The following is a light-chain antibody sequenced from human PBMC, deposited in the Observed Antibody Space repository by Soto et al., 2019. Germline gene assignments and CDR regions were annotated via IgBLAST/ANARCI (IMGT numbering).Light chain of an antibody. Sequence: QSALTQPPSASGSPGQSLTISCTGTSSDVGGYNYVSWYQQRPGKAPKLVIYEVTKRPSGVPDRFSGSKSGSTASLTVSGLQADDEAAYYCASYAGTKLFVFGSGTKLTVL. CDR2: EVT. CDR3: ASYAGTKLFV. CDR1: SSDVGGYNY. J-gene: IGLJ1*01. V-gene: IGLV2-8*01.